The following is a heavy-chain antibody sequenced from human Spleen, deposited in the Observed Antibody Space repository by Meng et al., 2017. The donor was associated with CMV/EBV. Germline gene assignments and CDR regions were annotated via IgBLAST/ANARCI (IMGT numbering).Heavy chain of an antibody. CDR2: IYSGGST. J-gene: IGHJ4*02. V-gene: IGHV3-53*01. Sequence: GESLKISCAASGFTVSSNYMSWVRQAPGKGLEWVSVIYSGGSTYYADSVKGRFTISRDNSKNTLYLQMNSLRAEDTAVYYCARGTTYWGQGTLVTVSS. CDR1: GFTVSSNY. CDR3: ARGTTY. D-gene: IGHD1-1*01.